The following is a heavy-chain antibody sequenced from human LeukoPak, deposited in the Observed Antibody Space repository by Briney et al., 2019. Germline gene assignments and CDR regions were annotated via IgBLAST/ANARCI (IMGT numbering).Heavy chain of an antibody. D-gene: IGHD2-21*02. CDR1: GFSFRSYG. CDR3: AKSLAYCGGDCYSFDY. J-gene: IGHJ4*02. Sequence: GGSLRLSCAASGFSFRSYGMHWVRQAPGKGLEWVAFIRYDESNQYYADSVKGRFTISRDNSKNTLYLQMNRLRAEDTAVYYCAKSLAYCGGDCYSFDYWGQGTLVTVSS. V-gene: IGHV3-30*02. CDR2: IRYDESNQ.